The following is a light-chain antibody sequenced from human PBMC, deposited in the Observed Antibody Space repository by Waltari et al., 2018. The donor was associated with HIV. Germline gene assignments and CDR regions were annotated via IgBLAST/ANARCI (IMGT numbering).Light chain of an antibody. CDR1: SSDVGGSNY. V-gene: IGLV2-11*01. CDR2: DVN. J-gene: IGLJ2*01. Sequence: QSALTPPRPVSGSPGPSVTIPCPGTSSDVGGSNYVSWYQQHPGKAPKLIIYDVNNRPSGFPDRFSGSKSGNTASLTISGLQAEDEADYYCCSYGGSYTSVFGGGTQLTVL. CDR3: CSYGGSYTSV.